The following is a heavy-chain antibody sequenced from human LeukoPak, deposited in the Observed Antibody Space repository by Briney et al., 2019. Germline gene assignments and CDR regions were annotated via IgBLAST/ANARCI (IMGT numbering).Heavy chain of an antibody. V-gene: IGHV4-31*03. CDR2: IYYSGST. J-gene: IGHJ5*02. CDR1: RGSISSGGYY. D-gene: IGHD5-12*01. Sequence: SQTLSLTCTVSRGSISSGGYYWSWIRQHPGKGLEWIGYIYYSGSTYYNPSLKSRVTISVDTSKNQFSLKLSSVTAADTAVYYCARIVATIIRRTRNNWFDPWGQGTLVTVSS. CDR3: ARIVATIIRRTRNNWFDP.